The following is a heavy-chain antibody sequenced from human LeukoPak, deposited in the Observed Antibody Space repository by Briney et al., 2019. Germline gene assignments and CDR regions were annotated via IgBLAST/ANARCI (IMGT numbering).Heavy chain of an antibody. J-gene: IGHJ5*02. CDR2: IDPKNGNR. D-gene: IGHD2-15*01. CDR3: ARSHTRKGFCGGGRCYPAVWWFDP. CDR1: GYTFINND. Sequence: ASVEVSCKASGYTFINNDINWVRQAPGQGLEWMAWIDPKNGNRGYAQSFQGRVTMTTDTSISTAYMELSSLRSEDTAVYYCARSHTRKGFCGGGRCYPAVWWFDPWGQGTLVTVSS. V-gene: IGHV1-8*01.